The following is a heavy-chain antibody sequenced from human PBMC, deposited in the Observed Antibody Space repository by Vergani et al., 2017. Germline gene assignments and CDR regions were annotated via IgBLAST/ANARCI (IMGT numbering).Heavy chain of an antibody. CDR1: GGSISSGGYY. CDR3: ARARGRASYFDY. CDR2: INHSGST. D-gene: IGHD3-10*01. Sequence: QVQLQESGPGLVKPSQTLSLTCTVSGGSISSGGYYWSWIRQPPGKGLEWIGEINHSGSTNYNPSLKSRVTISVDTSKNQFSLKLSSVTAADTAVYYCARARGRASYFDYWGQGTLVTVSS. V-gene: IGHV4-31*03. J-gene: IGHJ4*02.